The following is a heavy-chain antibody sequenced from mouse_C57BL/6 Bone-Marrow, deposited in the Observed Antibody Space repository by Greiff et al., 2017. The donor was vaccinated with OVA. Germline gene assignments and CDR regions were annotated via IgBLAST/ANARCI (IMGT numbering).Heavy chain of an antibody. CDR2: ISSGSSTI. V-gene: IGHV5-17*01. D-gene: IGHD1-2*01. Sequence: EVKLMESGGGLVQPGGSLKLSCAASGFTFSDSGMHWVRQAPEKGLEWVAYISSGSSTIYYADTVKGRFTISRENAQNTLFLQMTSLRSEDTAMYYCARGVLRPLDYWGQGTTLTVSS. J-gene: IGHJ2*01. CDR3: ARGVLRPLDY. CDR1: GFTFSDSG.